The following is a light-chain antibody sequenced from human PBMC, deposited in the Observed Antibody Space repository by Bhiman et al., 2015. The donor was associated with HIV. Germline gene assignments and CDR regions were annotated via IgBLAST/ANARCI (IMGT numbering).Light chain of an antibody. J-gene: IGLJ2*01. V-gene: IGLV1-40*01. CDR2: GNT. CDR3: SSYTNSNTLVV. Sequence: QSVLTQPPSVSGAPGQRVTISCTGSSSNIGAGYDVHWYQQLPGTAPKLLIYGNTNRPSGVSNRFSGSKSGNTASLTISGLQAEDEADYYCSSYTNSNTLVVFGGGTKLTVL. CDR1: SSNIGAGYD.